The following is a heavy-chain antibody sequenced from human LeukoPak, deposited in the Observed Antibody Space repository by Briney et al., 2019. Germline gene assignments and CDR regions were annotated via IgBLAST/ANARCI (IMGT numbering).Heavy chain of an antibody. CDR2: FDPEDGET. V-gene: IGHV1-24*01. Sequence: ASVKVSCKISGFGFSVLSIHWMRQAPGKGLEWMGGFDPEDGETIYAQKFQGRVTMTEDTSTDTAYMELSSLRSEDTAVYYCATDGPRSGSYYLAFDIWGQGTMVTVSS. J-gene: IGHJ3*02. CDR3: ATDGPRSGSYYLAFDI. D-gene: IGHD1-26*01. CDR1: GFGFSVLS.